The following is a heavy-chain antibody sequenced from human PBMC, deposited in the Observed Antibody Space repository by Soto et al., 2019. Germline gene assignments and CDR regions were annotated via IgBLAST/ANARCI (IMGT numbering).Heavy chain of an antibody. CDR1: GFTFSDYY. CDR3: ARADLSQLIVVVPAAEDAFDI. V-gene: IGHV3-7*03. CDR2: IKQDGSEK. J-gene: IGHJ3*02. Sequence: GGSLRLSCAASGFTFSDYYMSWIRQAPGKGLEWVANIKQDGSEKYYVDSVKGRFTISRDNAKNSLYLQMNSLRAEDTAVYYCARADLSQLIVVVPAAEDAFDIWGQGTMVTVSS. D-gene: IGHD2-2*01.